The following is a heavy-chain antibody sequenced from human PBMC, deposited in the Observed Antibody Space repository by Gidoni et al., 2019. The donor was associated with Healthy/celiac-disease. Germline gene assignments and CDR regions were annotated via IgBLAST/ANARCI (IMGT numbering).Heavy chain of an antibody. V-gene: IGHV4-39*01. J-gene: IGHJ4*02. CDR2: IYYSGST. D-gene: IGHD3-22*01. CDR3: ARHPNNYYDRPYYFDY. Sequence: QLQLQESGPGLVKPSEPLSLTCTVSGGSISSSSYYWGWIRQPPGKGLEWIGSIYYSGSTYYNPSLKSRVTISVDTSKNQFSLKLSSVTAADTAVYYCARHPNNYYDRPYYFDYWGQGTLVTVSS. CDR1: GGSISSSSYY.